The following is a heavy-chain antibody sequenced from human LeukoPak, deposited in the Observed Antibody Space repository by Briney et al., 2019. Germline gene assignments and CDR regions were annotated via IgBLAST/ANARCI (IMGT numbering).Heavy chain of an antibody. CDR1: GGSISSYY. J-gene: IGHJ4*02. CDR3: AREVPGDGYNL. Sequence: PSETLSLTCTVSGGSISSYYWSWIRQPPGKGLEWIGYIYYSGSTNYNPSPKSRVTISVDTSKNQFSLKLSSVTAADTAVYYCAREVPGDGYNLWGQGTLVTVSS. V-gene: IGHV4-59*01. CDR2: IYYSGST. D-gene: IGHD5-24*01.